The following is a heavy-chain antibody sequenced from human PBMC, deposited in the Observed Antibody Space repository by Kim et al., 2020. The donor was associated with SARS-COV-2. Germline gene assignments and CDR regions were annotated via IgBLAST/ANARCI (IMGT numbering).Heavy chain of an antibody. D-gene: IGHD2-21*02. J-gene: IGHJ3*02. CDR2: INHSGST. CDR3: ARGFGVCGGDCSPEAFDI. CDR1: GGSFSGYY. Sequence: SETLSLTCAVYGGSFSGYYWSWIRQPPGKGLEWIGEINHSGSTNYNPSLKSRVTISVDTSKNQFSLKLSSVTAADTAVYYCARGFGVCGGDCSPEAFDICGQGTMVTVSS. V-gene: IGHV4-34*01.